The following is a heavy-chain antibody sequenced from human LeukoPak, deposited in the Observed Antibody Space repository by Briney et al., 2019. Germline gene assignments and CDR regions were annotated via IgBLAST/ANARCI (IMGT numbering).Heavy chain of an antibody. Sequence: GASVKVSCKASGYTFTSYGISWVRQAPGQGLEWMGWISAYNGNTNYAQKLQGRVTMTTDTSTSTAYMELRSLRSDGTAVYYCARRYYYDSSGNKYYFDYWGQGTLVTVSS. D-gene: IGHD3-22*01. V-gene: IGHV1-18*01. CDR1: GYTFTSYG. CDR3: ARRYYYDSSGNKYYFDY. J-gene: IGHJ4*02. CDR2: ISAYNGNT.